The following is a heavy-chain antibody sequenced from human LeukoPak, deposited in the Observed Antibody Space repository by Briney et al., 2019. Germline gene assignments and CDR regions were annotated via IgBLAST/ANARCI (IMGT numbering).Heavy chain of an antibody. D-gene: IGHD3-3*01. V-gene: IGHV3-30*03. CDR1: GFTFSRYS. CDR2: ISYDGGTNK. CDR3: ARDYDYWIDY. J-gene: IGHJ4*02. Sequence: PGGSLRLSCAASGFTFSRYSMNWVRQAPGKGLEWVALISYDGGTNKYYADSVKGRFTISRDNSKNTLYLQMNSLRVEDTALYYCARDYDYWIDYWGQGILVTVSS.